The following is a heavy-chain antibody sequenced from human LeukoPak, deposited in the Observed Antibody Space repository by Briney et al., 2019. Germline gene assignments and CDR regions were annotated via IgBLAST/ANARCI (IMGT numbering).Heavy chain of an antibody. J-gene: IGHJ4*02. D-gene: IGHD3-10*01. CDR2: IGGSADSA. CDR1: GFTFSIYA. CDR3: ARAKPKNMVRGLIMRRESRYYFDY. Sequence: GGSLRLSCAASGFTFSIYAMNWVRQAPGKGLEWVSVIGGSADSADYADSVKGRFTISRDDSKNTLYLQMISLRSEDTAVYYCARAKPKNMVRGLIMRRESRYYFDYWGQGTLVTVSS. V-gene: IGHV3-23*01.